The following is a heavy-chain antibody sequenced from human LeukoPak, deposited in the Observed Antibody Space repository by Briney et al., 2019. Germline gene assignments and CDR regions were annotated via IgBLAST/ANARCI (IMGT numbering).Heavy chain of an antibody. J-gene: IGHJ4*02. Sequence: GGSLRLSCAASGFTFRNYGMRWVRQAPGKGLEWVAIIYYDGSIKHYADSVRGRFTISRDNSKNTLYLQMNSLRVEDTAIYYCATWRGSGSYGGYFDYWGQGTPVTVSS. CDR1: GFTFRNYG. D-gene: IGHD3-10*01. CDR3: ATWRGSGSYGGYFDY. CDR2: IYYDGSIK. V-gene: IGHV3-33*01.